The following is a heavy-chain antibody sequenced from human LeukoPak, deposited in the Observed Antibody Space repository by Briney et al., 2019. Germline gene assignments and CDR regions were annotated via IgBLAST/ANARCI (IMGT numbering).Heavy chain of an antibody. CDR2: IYYSGST. V-gene: IGHV4-39*07. D-gene: IGHD3-22*01. CDR1: GGSISSSSYY. CDR3: ARKGDSPGYYYRGHFDY. J-gene: IGHJ4*02. Sequence: SETLSLTCTVSGGSISSSSYYWGWIRQPPGKGLEWIGSIYYSGSTYYNPSLKSRVTISVDTSKNQFSLRLSSVTAADSAVYYCARKGDSPGYYYRGHFDYWGQGTLVTVSS.